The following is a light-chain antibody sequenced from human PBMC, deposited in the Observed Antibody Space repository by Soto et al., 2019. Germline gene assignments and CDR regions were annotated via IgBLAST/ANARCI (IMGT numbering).Light chain of an antibody. CDR2: DAS. Sequence: EIVLSQSPATLSLSPGERATLSCRASQSVSRYLAWYQQKPGQAPRLLIYDASNRATGIPARFSGSGSGTDFTLTISSLEPEDFAVYYCQQRSNWPPITFGQGTRLEIK. J-gene: IGKJ5*01. CDR3: QQRSNWPPIT. CDR1: QSVSRY. V-gene: IGKV3-11*01.